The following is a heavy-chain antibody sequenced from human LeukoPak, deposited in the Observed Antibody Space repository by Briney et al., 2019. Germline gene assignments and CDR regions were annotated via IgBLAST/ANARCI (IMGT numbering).Heavy chain of an antibody. J-gene: IGHJ4*02. CDR2: ISSSGNTI. CDR1: RFTFSSYE. CDR3: ARAGFALDY. D-gene: IGHD2-15*01. Sequence: QPGGSLRLSCAASRFTFSSYEMNWLRQAPGKGLEWVSYISSSGNTIHYADSVKGRFTIARDNAKNSLYLQMNSLRADDTAVYYCARAGFALDYWGQGTLITVSP. V-gene: IGHV3-48*03.